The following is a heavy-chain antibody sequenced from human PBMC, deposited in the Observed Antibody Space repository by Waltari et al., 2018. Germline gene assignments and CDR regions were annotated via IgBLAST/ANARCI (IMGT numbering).Heavy chain of an antibody. CDR1: EYTFTSSY. CDR3: ARDTGALWMDV. CDR2: INTSGGST. J-gene: IGHJ6*02. Sequence: QVQLVQSGAEVKKPGASVKLSCKTSEYTFTSSYIHWVRQAPGQGLEWMGRINTSGGSTIDAQKFQGRVTMTRDTSTSTVYMELSSLRSEDTAVYYCARDTGALWMDVWGQGTTVTVSS. D-gene: IGHD2-21*01. V-gene: IGHV1-46*01.